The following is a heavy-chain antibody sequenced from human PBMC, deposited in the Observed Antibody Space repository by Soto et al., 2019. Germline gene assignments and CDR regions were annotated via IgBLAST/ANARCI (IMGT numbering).Heavy chain of an antibody. Sequence: QVQLVQSGAEVKKPGSSVKVSCKASGGTFSSYAISWVRQAPGQGLEWMGGIIPIFGTANYAQKVQGRVTITADQSTSTAYMELSSLRSEDTAVYYFAREGAADCSGRIFYSKGWFDPWGQGTLVTVSS. D-gene: IGHD2-15*01. CDR2: IIPIFGTA. J-gene: IGHJ5*02. CDR1: GGTFSSYA. CDR3: AREGAADCSGRIFYSKGWFDP. V-gene: IGHV1-69*12.